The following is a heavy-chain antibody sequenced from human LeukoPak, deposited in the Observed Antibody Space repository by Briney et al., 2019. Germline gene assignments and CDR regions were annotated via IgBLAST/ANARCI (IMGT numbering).Heavy chain of an antibody. CDR2: IKEDGSEK. CDR1: GFIFNSAW. CDR3: ARNQD. V-gene: IGHV3-7*01. J-gene: IGHJ4*02. Sequence: PGGSLRLSCAASGFIFNSAWMSWVRQAQGKGLEWVANIKEDGSEKYYVDSVKGRFTISRDIAKNSLYLQMNSLRAEDTAVYYCARNQDWGQGTLVTVSS.